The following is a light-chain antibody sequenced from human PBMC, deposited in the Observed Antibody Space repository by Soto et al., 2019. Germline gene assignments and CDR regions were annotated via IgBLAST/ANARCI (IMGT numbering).Light chain of an antibody. V-gene: IGLV2-8*01. CDR2: EVT. J-gene: IGLJ1*01. Sequence: QSALTQPPSASGSPGQSVTISCTGTSSDVGDYNYVSLYQQHPGKAPKLIIYEVTKRPSGVPDRFSGSKSGNTASLTVSGLQTEDEADYYCSSALAFGTGTKLTVL. CDR1: SSDVGDYNY. CDR3: SSALA.